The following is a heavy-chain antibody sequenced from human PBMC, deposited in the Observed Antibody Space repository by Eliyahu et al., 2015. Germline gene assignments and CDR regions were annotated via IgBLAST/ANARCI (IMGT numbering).Heavy chain of an antibody. CDR3: ARGPRVLRFPYYYYGMDV. D-gene: IGHD3-16*01. CDR2: IXPIFGTA. V-gene: IGHV1-69*06. Sequence: QVQLVQSGAEVKKPGSSVKVSCKXSGGTFSSYAISWVRQAPGQGLEWMGGIXPIFGTANYAQKFQGRVTITADKSTSTAYMELSSLRSEDTAVYYCARGPRVLRFPYYYYGMDVWGQGTTVTVSS. CDR1: GGTFSSYA. J-gene: IGHJ6*02.